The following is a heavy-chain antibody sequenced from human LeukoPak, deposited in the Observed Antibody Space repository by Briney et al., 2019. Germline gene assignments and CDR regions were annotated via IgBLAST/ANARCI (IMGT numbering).Heavy chain of an antibody. J-gene: IGHJ4*02. V-gene: IGHV3-30*18. D-gene: IGHD6-13*01. Sequence: GGSLRLSCAASGFTFSSHGMHWVRQAPGKGLEWVAVISYDGSKEYYADSVKGRFTISRDNAKNSLYLQMNSLRAEDTAVYYCAKEAGYSSSWLSDYWGQGTLVTVSS. CDR3: AKEAGYSSSWLSDY. CDR2: ISYDGSKE. CDR1: GFTFSSHG.